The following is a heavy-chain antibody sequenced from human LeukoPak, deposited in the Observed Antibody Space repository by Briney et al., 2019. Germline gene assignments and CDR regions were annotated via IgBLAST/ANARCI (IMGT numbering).Heavy chain of an antibody. V-gene: IGHV3-15*01. J-gene: IGHJ4*02. Sequence: PGGSLRLSCAASGFTFSNAWMSWVRQTPGKGPEWVGRIKSKTHGGTTDYAAPVKGRFTISRDDSKNTVYLQMNSLKTEDTAVYYCTKYYYGSSGYYYGPADWGQGTLVTVSS. CDR1: GFTFSNAW. D-gene: IGHD3-22*01. CDR2: IKSKTHGGTT. CDR3: TKYYYGSSGYYYGPAD.